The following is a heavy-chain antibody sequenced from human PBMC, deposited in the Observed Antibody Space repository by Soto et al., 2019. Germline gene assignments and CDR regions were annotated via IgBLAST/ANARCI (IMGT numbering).Heavy chain of an antibody. V-gene: IGHV3-30*18. CDR1: GFTFSSYG. Sequence: GGSLRLSCAASGFTFSSYGMHWVRQAPGKGLEWVAVISYDDTIKYYGGSVKGRFTVSRDNSKTTLFLQMNSLLTDDTAVYYCAKGSRPAPYYYFTMDVWGQGTPVTVSS. CDR3: AKGSRPAPYYYFTMDV. CDR2: ISYDDTIK. J-gene: IGHJ6*02.